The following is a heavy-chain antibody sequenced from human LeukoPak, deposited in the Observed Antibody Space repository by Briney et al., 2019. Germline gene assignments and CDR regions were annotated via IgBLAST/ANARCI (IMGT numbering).Heavy chain of an antibody. Sequence: GGSLRLSCAASEFTFSDAWMNWVRQAPGKGLEWVSYISSSGSTIYYADSVKGRFTISRDNAKNSLYLQMNSLRAEDTAVYYCARDFRFLEDYWGQGTLVTVSS. V-gene: IGHV3-11*04. CDR2: ISSSGSTI. J-gene: IGHJ4*02. CDR1: EFTFSDAW. CDR3: ARDFRFLEDY. D-gene: IGHD3-3*01.